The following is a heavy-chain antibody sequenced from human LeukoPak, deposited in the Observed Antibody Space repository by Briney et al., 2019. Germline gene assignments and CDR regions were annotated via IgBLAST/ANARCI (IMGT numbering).Heavy chain of an antibody. CDR3: ARRRVVVVVAATVRIEGAFDI. J-gene: IGHJ3*02. CDR1: GFTFSSYA. V-gene: IGHV3-30*14. Sequence: PGRSLRLSCAASGFTFSSYAMHWVRQAPGKGLEWVAVISYDGSNKYYADSVKGRFTISRDNSKNTLYLQMNSLRAEDTAVYYCARRRVVVVVAATVRIEGAFDIWGQGTMVTVSS. CDR2: ISYDGSNK. D-gene: IGHD2-15*01.